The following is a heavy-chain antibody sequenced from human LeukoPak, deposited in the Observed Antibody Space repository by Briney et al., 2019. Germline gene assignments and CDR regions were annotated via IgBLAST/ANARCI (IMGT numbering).Heavy chain of an antibody. D-gene: IGHD6-13*01. J-gene: IGHJ4*02. V-gene: IGHV1-69*13. CDR1: GGTFSSYA. CDR3: ARGVAAAASDY. CDR2: IIPIFGTA. Sequence: SVKVSCKASGGTFSSYAISWVRQAPGQGLEWMGGIIPIFGTANYAQKFQGRVTITADESTSTAYMELRSLRSDDTAVYYCARGVAAAASDYWGQGTLVTVSS.